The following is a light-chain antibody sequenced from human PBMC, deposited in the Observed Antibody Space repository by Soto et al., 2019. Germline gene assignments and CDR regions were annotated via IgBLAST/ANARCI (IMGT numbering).Light chain of an antibody. CDR3: QHYGASPWT. CDR1: QGIGDT. V-gene: IGKV3-15*01. CDR2: DTS. Sequence: EVVMRQSPATLSVSPGEGATPSCRASQGIGDTLAWYQHKPGQTPRLLIYDTSTRATGVPTRFSGSRSGADFTLTISRLEPEDFAVYYCQHYGASPWTFGQGTKVDIK. J-gene: IGKJ1*01.